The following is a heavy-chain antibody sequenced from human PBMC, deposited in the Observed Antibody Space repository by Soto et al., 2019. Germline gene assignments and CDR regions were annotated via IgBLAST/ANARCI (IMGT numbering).Heavy chain of an antibody. Sequence: QITLKESGPTLVKPTQTLTLTCTFSGFSLSTSGVGVGWIRQPPGKALEWLALIYWNDDKRYSPSLKSRLTITKDTSKNQVVLTMTNMDPVDTATYYCAHKYYDSLTGYSTLVPDDAFDIWGQGTMVTVSS. J-gene: IGHJ3*02. V-gene: IGHV2-5*01. D-gene: IGHD3-9*01. CDR1: GFSLSTSGVG. CDR2: IYWNDDK. CDR3: AHKYYDSLTGYSTLVPDDAFDI.